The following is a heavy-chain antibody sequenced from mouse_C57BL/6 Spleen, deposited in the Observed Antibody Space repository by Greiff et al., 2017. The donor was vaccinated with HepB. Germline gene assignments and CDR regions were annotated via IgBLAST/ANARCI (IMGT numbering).Heavy chain of an antibody. CDR2: IYPSDSET. CDR1: GYTFTSYW. D-gene: IGHD1-1*01. CDR3: ARDYFGRLDY. Sequence: VQLQQSGAELVRPGSSVKLSCKASGYTFTSYWMEWVKQRPGQGLEWIGNIYPSDSETHYNQKFKDKATLTVDKSSSTAYMQLSSLTSEDSAVYYCARDYFGRLDYWGQGTTLTVSS. J-gene: IGHJ2*01. V-gene: IGHV1-61*01.